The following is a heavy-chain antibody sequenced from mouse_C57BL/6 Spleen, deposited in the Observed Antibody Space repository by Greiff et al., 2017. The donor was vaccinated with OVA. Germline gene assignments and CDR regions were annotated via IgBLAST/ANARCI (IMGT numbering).Heavy chain of an antibody. CDR2: ISGGGGNT. Sequence: EVQLVESGGGLVKPGGSLKLSCAASGFTFSSYTMSWVRQTPEKRLEWVATISGGGGNTYYPDSVKGRFTISRDNAKNTQYLQMSSLRSEDTALYYCARDNHYAMDYWGQGTSVTVSS. CDR1: GFTFSSYT. CDR3: ARDNHYAMDY. D-gene: IGHD1-3*01. J-gene: IGHJ4*01. V-gene: IGHV5-9*01.